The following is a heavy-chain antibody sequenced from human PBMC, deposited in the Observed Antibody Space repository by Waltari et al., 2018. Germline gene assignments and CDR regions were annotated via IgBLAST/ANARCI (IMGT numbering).Heavy chain of an antibody. Sequence: EVQLLESGGGWVQPGGSLRPSCAACGFTFSSYAMTWVRQAPGKGLEWVSVIYSGGSTYYADSVKGRFTISRDNSKNTLYLQMNSLRAEDTAVYYCAKDSHSSGYSAWGQGTLVTVSS. CDR3: AKDSHSSGYSA. V-gene: IGHV3-23*03. CDR2: IYSGGST. D-gene: IGHD3-22*01. J-gene: IGHJ5*02. CDR1: GFTFSSYA.